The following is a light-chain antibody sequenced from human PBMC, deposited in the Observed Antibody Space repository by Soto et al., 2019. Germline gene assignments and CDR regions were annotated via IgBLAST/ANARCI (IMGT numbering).Light chain of an antibody. CDR3: SSYTSSITLLYV. CDR2: DVS. J-gene: IGLJ1*01. Sequence: QSALTQPASVSGSPGQSITISCTGTSSDVGGYNYVSWYQQHPGKAPKLMIYDVSNRPSGVSNRFSGSKSGNTASLTIPGLQAEDEADYYCSSYTSSITLLYVFGTGTKLTVL. CDR1: SSDVGGYNY. V-gene: IGLV2-14*01.